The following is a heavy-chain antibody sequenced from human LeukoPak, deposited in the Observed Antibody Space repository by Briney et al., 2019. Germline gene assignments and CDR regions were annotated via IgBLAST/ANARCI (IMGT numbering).Heavy chain of an antibody. CDR2: INPNSGGR. CDR3: TRDDYGDLDY. CDR1: GYTFTGYS. V-gene: IGHV1-2*02. Sequence: ASVKVSCMASGYTFTGYSIHWVRQAPGQGLEWMGWINPNSGGRNYAQKFQGRVTMTRDTSISTAYMELTRLRSDDTAVYYCTRDDYGDLDYWGQGTLVTVSS. J-gene: IGHJ4*02. D-gene: IGHD4-17*01.